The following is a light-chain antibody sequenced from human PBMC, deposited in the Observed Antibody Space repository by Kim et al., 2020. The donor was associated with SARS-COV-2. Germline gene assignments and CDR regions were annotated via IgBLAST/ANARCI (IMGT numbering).Light chain of an antibody. J-gene: IGLJ6*01. CDR2: RNN. CDR3: SALDSSLSNV. CDR1: SNIVGNQG. Sequence: LTQPPSVSKGLRQTATLTCTGNSNIVGNQGAAWLQQHQGHPPKLLSYRNNNRPSGISERFSASRSGNTASLTITGLQPEDEADYYCSALDSSLSNVFGSGTKVTVL. V-gene: IGLV10-54*02.